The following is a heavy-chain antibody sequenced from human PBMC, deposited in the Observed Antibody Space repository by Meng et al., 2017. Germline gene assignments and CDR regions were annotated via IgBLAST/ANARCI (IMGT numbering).Heavy chain of an antibody. CDR2: IYYSGST. D-gene: IGHD3-10*01. CDR3: ARVGVNYYGSATDDY. Sequence: SETLSLTCTVSGGSISSSSYYWGWIRQPPGKGLEWIGSIYYSGSTYYNPSLKSQVTISVDKSKNQFSLKLSSVTAADTAVYYCARVGVNYYGSATDDYWGQGTLVTVSS. CDR1: GGSISSSSYY. V-gene: IGHV4-39*07. J-gene: IGHJ4*02.